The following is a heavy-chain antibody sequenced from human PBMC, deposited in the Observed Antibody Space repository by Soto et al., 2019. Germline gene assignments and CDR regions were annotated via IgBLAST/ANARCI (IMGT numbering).Heavy chain of an antibody. Sequence: EVQLLESGGGLVQPGGSLRLSCAASGFTFSSYAMTLLRQAPGKGMEWVSAISGNGANTYYADSVKGRFTISRDNSKSTLYLQMSSLRAEDTAVYYCATDLGSSDWPTLSGYWGQGTLVTV. CDR2: ISGNGANT. CDR1: GFTFSSYA. V-gene: IGHV3-23*01. CDR3: ATDLGSSDWPTLSGY. J-gene: IGHJ4*02. D-gene: IGHD6-19*01.